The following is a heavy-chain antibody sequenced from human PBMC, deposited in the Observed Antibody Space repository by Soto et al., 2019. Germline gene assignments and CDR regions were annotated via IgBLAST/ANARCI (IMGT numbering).Heavy chain of an antibody. V-gene: IGHV1-3*05. Sequence: HIVQSGPEEKSPGASVKLSCTTSGYIFADYAIHWVRQAPGQGLEWVGWIKADNGDTRYSPKFXXGXXMTGDISASTSYMDPSDLRSTDPGVFYCATSDWAWWGRGTLITVS. CDR3: ATSDWAW. CDR1: GYIFADYA. J-gene: IGHJ4*02. CDR2: IKADNGDT. D-gene: IGHD3-9*01.